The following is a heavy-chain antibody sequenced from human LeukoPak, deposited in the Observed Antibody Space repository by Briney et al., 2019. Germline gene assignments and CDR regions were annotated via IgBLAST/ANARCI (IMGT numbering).Heavy chain of an antibody. D-gene: IGHD7-27*01. V-gene: IGHV1-2*02. J-gene: IGHJ4*02. CDR1: GYTFSDYY. CDR3: ARGPNTGAFDA. Sequence: ASVKVSCKASGYTFSDYYMHWWRQAPGQRLEWLGWINPKSGDTNFAQNFQGRVTMTRDTSISTAHMELSSLTSDDRAVYYCARGPNTGAFDAWGQGTLVTVTS. CDR2: INPKSGDT.